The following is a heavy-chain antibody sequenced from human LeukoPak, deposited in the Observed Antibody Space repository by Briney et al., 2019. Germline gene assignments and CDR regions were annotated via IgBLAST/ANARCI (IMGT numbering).Heavy chain of an antibody. Sequence: GGSLRLSCAASGFTFSSYAMHWVRQAPGKGLEGVAVISYDGSNKYYADSVKGRFTISRDNSKNTLYLQMNSLRAEDTAVYYCATAKPGDIVVVPAAMPFDYWGQGTLVTVSS. D-gene: IGHD2-2*01. CDR2: ISYDGSNK. J-gene: IGHJ4*02. V-gene: IGHV3-30-3*01. CDR3: ATAKPGDIVVVPAAMPFDY. CDR1: GFTFSSYA.